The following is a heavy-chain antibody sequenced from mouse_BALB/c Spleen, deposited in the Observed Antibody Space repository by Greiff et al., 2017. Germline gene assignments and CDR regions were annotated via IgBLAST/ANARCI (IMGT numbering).Heavy chain of an antibody. V-gene: IGHV14-3*02. CDR2: IDPANGNT. D-gene: IGHD2-1*01. CDR1: GFNIKDTY. Sequence: EVQLQESGAELVKPGASVKLSCTASGFNIKDTYMHWVKQRPEQGLEWIGRIDPANGNTKYDPKFQGKATITADTSSNTAYLQLSSLTSEDTAVYYCARWDVNYEGAMDDWGQGTSVTVAS. J-gene: IGHJ4*01. CDR3: ARWDVNYEGAMDD.